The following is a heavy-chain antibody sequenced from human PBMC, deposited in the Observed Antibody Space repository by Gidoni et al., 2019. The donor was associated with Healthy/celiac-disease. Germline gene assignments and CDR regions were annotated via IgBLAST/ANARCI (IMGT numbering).Heavy chain of an antibody. D-gene: IGHD6-6*01. Sequence: QVQLQESGPGLGQHPATLSPTCPLSGYSISSGYYWGWLRQPPGKGLEWIGSIYHSGSTYYNPALKSRVTISVDTSKNQFSLKLSSVTAADTAVYDCARCVWEAARPLDYWGQGTLVTVSS. CDR2: IYHSGST. CDR3: ARCVWEAARPLDY. CDR1: GYSISSGYY. J-gene: IGHJ4*02. V-gene: IGHV4-38-2*01.